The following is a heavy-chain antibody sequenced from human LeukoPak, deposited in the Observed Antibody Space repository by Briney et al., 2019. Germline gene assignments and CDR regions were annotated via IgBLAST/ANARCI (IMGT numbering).Heavy chain of an antibody. V-gene: IGHV4-34*01. CDR2: INHSGST. D-gene: IGHD5-18*01. CDR1: GGSFSGYY. J-gene: IGHJ4*02. Sequence: SETLSLTCAVYGGSFSGYYWSWIRQPPGKGLEWIGEINHSGSTNYNPSLKSRVTISVDTSKNQFSPKLSSVTAADTAVYYCACPGGYSYGYFGYWGQGTLVTVSS. CDR3: ACPGGYSYGYFGY.